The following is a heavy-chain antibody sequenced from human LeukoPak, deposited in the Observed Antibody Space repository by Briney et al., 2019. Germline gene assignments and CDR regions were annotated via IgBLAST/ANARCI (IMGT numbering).Heavy chain of an antibody. D-gene: IGHD2-2*01. V-gene: IGHV3-23*01. CDR2: ISGSGGST. J-gene: IGHJ2*01. Sequence: GGSLRLSCAASGFTFSSYAMSWVRQAPGKGLEWVSAISGSGGSTYYADSVKGRFTISRDNSNNTLYLQMNSLRAEHTAVYYCAKAGIVVVPAATLGYFDLWGRGTLVTVSS. CDR3: AKAGIVVVPAATLGYFDL. CDR1: GFTFSSYA.